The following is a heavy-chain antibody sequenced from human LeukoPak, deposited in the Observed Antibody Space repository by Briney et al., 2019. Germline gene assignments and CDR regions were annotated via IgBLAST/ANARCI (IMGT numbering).Heavy chain of an antibody. CDR3: ARGYDFWSGYYWYFDY. Sequence: ASVKVSCKASGYTFTSYDINWVRQATGQGLEWMGWMNPNSGNTGYAQKFQGRVTITRNTSISTAYMELSSLRSEDTAVYYCARGYDFWSGYYWYFDYWGQGTQVTVSS. D-gene: IGHD3-3*01. J-gene: IGHJ4*02. CDR2: MNPNSGNT. V-gene: IGHV1-8*03. CDR1: GYTFTSYD.